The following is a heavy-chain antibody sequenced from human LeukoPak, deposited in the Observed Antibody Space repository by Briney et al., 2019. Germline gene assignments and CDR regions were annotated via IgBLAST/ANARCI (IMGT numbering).Heavy chain of an antibody. CDR1: GFTFSSYG. CDR3: AREGYDFWSGRYYFDY. D-gene: IGHD3-3*01. Sequence: PGGSLRLSCAASGFTFSSYGMHWVRQAPGKGLEWVAVIWYDGSNKYYADSVKGRFTISRDNSKNTLYLQMNSLRGEDTAVYYCAREGYDFWSGRYYFDYWGQGTLVTVSS. V-gene: IGHV3-33*01. CDR2: IWYDGSNK. J-gene: IGHJ4*02.